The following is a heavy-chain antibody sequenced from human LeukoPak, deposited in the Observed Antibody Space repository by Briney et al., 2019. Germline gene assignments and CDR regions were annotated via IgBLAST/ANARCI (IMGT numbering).Heavy chain of an antibody. CDR3: ATAGSLGDYK. CDR1: GYTLTELS. Sequence: ASVKVSCKVSGYTLTELSMHWVRQAPGKGLEWMGGFDPEDGETIYAQKFQGRVAMTRSLSITTSYMELSNLTSEDTAVYYCATAGSLGDYKWGQGSLVTVSS. CDR2: FDPEDGET. J-gene: IGHJ4*02. D-gene: IGHD4-17*01. V-gene: IGHV1-24*01.